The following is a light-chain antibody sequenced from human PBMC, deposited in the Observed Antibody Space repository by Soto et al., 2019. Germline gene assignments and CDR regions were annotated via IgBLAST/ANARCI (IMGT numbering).Light chain of an antibody. CDR2: DAS. CDR3: QQRSNWPLT. Sequence: EIVLTQSPATLSLSSGERATLSCRASQSVRGYLAWYQHKPGQPPRLLIYDASNRASGIPARFSGSGSGTDFTLTISSLEAEDFAMYYCQQRSNWPLTFGGGTRVQIK. V-gene: IGKV3-11*01. J-gene: IGKJ4*01. CDR1: QSVRGY.